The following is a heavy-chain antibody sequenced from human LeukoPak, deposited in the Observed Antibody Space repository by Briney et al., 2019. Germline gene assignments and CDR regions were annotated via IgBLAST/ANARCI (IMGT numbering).Heavy chain of an antibody. CDR1: GHIFTSYY. CDR3: AREPPGSGGSDF. CDR2: INPSGGSP. V-gene: IGHV1-46*01. J-gene: IGHJ4*02. Sequence: EASVKVSCKASGHIFTSYYIHWVRQAPGQGLEWMGIINPSGGSPSYAQKLQGRVTMTRDTSTSTVYMELSSLTSEDTAVYYCAREPPGSGGSDFWGQGTLVTVSS. D-gene: IGHD3-10*01.